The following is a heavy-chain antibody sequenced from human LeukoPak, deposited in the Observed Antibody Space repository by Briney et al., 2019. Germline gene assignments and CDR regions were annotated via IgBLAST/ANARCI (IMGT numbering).Heavy chain of an antibody. CDR1: GDSISSSSYY. CDR3: ARHGTISSESYFDY. D-gene: IGHD1-14*01. CDR2: IYNSGST. J-gene: IGHJ4*02. V-gene: IGHV4-39*01. Sequence: SETLSLTCTVSGDSISSSSYYWGWIRQPPGKGLEWIGSIYNSGSTYYNPSLKSRVTGFVDTSKNQVSLRLSSVTAADTAVYYCARHGTISSESYFDYWGQGALVTVSS.